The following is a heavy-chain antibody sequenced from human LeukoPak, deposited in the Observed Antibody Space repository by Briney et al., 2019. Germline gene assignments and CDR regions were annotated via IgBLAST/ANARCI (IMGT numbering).Heavy chain of an antibody. CDR2: LDVDGSST. V-gene: IGHV3-74*01. D-gene: IGHD2-2*02. Sequence: PGGSLRLSCAASGFTFGSYWMNWVRQVPGKGLMWASRLDVDGSSTTYADSVKGRFTISRDNARNTLHLQMSSLGAEDTAVYYCARGAPIDLWGRGTLVTVSS. CDR1: GFTFGSYW. CDR3: ARGAPIDL. J-gene: IGHJ2*01.